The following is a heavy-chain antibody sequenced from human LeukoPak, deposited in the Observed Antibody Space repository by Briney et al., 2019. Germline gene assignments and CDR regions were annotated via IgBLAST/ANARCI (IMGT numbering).Heavy chain of an antibody. Sequence: PGGSLRLSCAASGFTFSTYSMNWVRQAPGKGLECVSYISTSGSYIYLADSVKGRFTISRDNAKNSLYLQMNSLRAEDTAVYYCARDNYYSVMDVWGQGTTVTVSS. J-gene: IGHJ6*02. CDR2: ISTSGSYI. V-gene: IGHV3-21*01. CDR1: GFTFSTYS. CDR3: ARDNYYSVMDV.